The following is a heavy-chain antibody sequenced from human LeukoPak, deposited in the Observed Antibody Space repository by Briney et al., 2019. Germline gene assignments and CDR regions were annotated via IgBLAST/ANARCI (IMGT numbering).Heavy chain of an antibody. J-gene: IGHJ4*02. CDR2: IYYSGST. Sequence: SETLSLTCTVSGGSISSGGYSWGWIRQHPGKGLEWIGYIYYSGSTYYNPSLKSRVTISVDTSKNQFSLKLSSVTAADTAVYYCARIDIVATTPDYWGQGTLVTVSS. CDR3: ARIDIVATTPDY. V-gene: IGHV4-31*03. CDR1: GGSISSGGYS. D-gene: IGHD5-12*01.